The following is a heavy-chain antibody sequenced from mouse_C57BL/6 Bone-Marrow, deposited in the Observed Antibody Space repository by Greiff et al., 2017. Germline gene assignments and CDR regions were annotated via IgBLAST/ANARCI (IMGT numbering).Heavy chain of an antibody. V-gene: IGHV1-54*01. CDR2: INPGSGGT. CDR1: GYDFTHYL. Sequence: VQLQQSGAELVRPGTSVKVYCKASGYDFTHYLIEWVKQRPGQGLEWIGVINPGSGGTNYNEKLKGKATLTADKSSRTAYMQLSSLTSEDSAVYFCARMGPYYFYYWGQGTTLTVSS. D-gene: IGHD4-1*01. CDR3: ARMGPYYFYY. J-gene: IGHJ2*01.